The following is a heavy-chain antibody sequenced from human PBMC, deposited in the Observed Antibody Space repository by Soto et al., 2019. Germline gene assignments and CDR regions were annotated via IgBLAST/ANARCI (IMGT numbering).Heavy chain of an antibody. Sequence: QVQLVQSGAEVKKPGASVKVSCKASGYTFTSYAMHWVRQAPGQRLEWMGWINAGNGNTKYSQKFQGRVTITRDTSASTAYMELSSLRSEDTAVYYCARDMVLIPPDPHNAPDYWGQGTLVTVSS. D-gene: IGHD3-10*01. V-gene: IGHV1-3*01. CDR1: GYTFTSYA. J-gene: IGHJ4*02. CDR2: INAGNGNT. CDR3: ARDMVLIPPDPHNAPDY.